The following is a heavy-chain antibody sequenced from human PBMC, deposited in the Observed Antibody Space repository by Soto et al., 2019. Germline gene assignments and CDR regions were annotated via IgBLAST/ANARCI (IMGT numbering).Heavy chain of an antibody. CDR2: INHSGST. Sequence: QVQLQQWGAGLLKPSETLSLTCAVYGGSFSGYYWSWIRQPPGKGLEWIGEINHSGSTNYNPSLKSRVTTSVDTSKNQFSLKLSSVTAADTAVYYCARGNHGSGSYLMGGLDYWGQGTLVTVSS. V-gene: IGHV4-34*01. CDR3: ARGNHGSGSYLMGGLDY. J-gene: IGHJ4*02. D-gene: IGHD3-10*01. CDR1: GGSFSGYY.